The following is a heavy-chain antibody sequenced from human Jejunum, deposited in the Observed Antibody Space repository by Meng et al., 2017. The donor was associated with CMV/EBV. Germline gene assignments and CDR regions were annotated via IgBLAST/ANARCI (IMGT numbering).Heavy chain of an antibody. J-gene: IGHJ6*02. CDR3: ARQKCGGDCDMDV. V-gene: IGHV3-7*01. D-gene: IGHD2-21*01. CDR2: IKQDGSER. Sequence: SGVTFSTSWMSWVRQAPGRGLEWVANIKQDGSERYYVESVKGRFTISRNNAKNSLFLQMDGLRAEDTAVYYCARQKCGGDCDMDVWGQGTTVTVSS. CDR1: GVTFSTSW.